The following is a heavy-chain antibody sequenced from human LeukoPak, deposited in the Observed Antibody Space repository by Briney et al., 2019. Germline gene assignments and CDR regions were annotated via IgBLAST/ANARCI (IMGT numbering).Heavy chain of an antibody. CDR2: INHSGST. Sequence: SETLSLTCAVYGGSFSGYYWSWIRQPPGKGLEWIGEINHSGSTNYNPSLKSRVTMSVDTSKNQFSLKLSSVTAADTAVYYCARSGVWFGETNWGQGTLVTVSS. V-gene: IGHV4-34*01. D-gene: IGHD3-10*01. J-gene: IGHJ4*02. CDR3: ARSGVWFGETN. CDR1: GGSFSGYY.